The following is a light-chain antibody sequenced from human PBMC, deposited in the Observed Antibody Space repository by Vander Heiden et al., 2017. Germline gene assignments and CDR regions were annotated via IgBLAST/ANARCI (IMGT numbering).Light chain of an antibody. CDR1: QSVSSY. Sequence: IVLTHPPPTLSLSPGARATLSCRASQSVSSYLAWYQQKPGQAPRLLIYDAANRDAGIPARFSGSGSGTDLTLTISSREPEDFAVYYCQQRSNWPPLTFGGGTKVEIK. CDR2: DAA. J-gene: IGKJ4*01. CDR3: QQRSNWPPLT. V-gene: IGKV3-11*01.